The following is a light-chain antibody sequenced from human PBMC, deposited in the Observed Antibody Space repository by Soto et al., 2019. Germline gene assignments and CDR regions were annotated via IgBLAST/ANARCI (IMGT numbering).Light chain of an antibody. J-gene: IGLJ1*01. CDR1: ISDVGSHNL. V-gene: IGLV2-23*02. Sequence: QSALPQPASVSGSPGQSITISCTGTISDVGSHNLVSWYQQHPDKAPKLIIYEVNERPSGVSSRFSGSKSGNTASLTVSGLQPDDEADYHCCSFAGSNPFPYVFGTGTKVTV. CDR2: EVN. CDR3: CSFAGSNPFPYV.